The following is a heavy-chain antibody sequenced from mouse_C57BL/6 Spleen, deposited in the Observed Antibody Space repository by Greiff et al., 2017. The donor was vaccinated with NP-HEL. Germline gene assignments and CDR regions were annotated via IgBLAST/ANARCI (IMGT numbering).Heavy chain of an antibody. Sequence: QVQLQQSGAELVRPGTSVKMSCKASGYTFTNYWIGWAKQRPGHGLEWIGDIYPGGGYTNYNEKFKGKATLTADKSSSTAYMQFSSLTSEDSAIYYCAREGAAQSYYFDYWGQGTTLTVSS. CDR3: AREGAAQSYYFDY. CDR1: GYTFTNYW. CDR2: IYPGGGYT. V-gene: IGHV1-63*01. J-gene: IGHJ2*01. D-gene: IGHD3-2*02.